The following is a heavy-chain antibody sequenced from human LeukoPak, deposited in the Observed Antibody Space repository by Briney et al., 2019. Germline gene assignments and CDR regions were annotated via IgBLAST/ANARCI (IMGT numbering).Heavy chain of an antibody. CDR1: GYTFTGHY. V-gene: IGHV1-2*04. Sequence: ASVKVSCKASGYTFTGHYMHWVRQAPGQGLEWMGWINPNSGGTNYAQKFQGWVTMTRDTSISTAYMELSRLRSDDTAVYYCAVGIVGAITYFDYGGKGPLSPSPQ. CDR3: AVGIVGAITYFDY. CDR2: INPNSGGT. J-gene: IGHJ4*03. D-gene: IGHD1-26*01.